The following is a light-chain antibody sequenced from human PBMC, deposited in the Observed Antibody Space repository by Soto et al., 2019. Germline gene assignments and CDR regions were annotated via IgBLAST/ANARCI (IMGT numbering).Light chain of an antibody. CDR2: EVT. J-gene: IGLJ3*02. V-gene: IGLV2-8*01. CDR3: AAWDDGLNGWL. Sequence: QSALTQPPSASGSPGQSVTISCTGISSDISAYNHVSWYQHLPGKAPKLMVYEVTKRPSGVPDRFSGSKSANSASLAISGLKSEDEADYYCAAWDDGLNGWLFGGGTKLTVL. CDR1: SSDISAYNH.